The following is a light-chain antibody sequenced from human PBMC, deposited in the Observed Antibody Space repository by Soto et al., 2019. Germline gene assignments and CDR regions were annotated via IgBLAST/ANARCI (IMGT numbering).Light chain of an antibody. CDR2: AAS. Sequence: DIQMTQSPSSLSASVGDRVTITCRASQYISIYLSWYQQKPGKAPRLLISAASSLQSEVPSRFSGSESGTDFTLTINGLQPEDIATYYCQQTYSAPQTFGQGTKVEIK. V-gene: IGKV1-39*01. CDR3: QQTYSAPQT. CDR1: QYISIY. J-gene: IGKJ1*01.